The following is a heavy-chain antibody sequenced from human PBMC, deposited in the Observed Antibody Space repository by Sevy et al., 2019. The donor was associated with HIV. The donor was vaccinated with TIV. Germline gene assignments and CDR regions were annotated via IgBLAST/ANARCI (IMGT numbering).Heavy chain of an antibody. Sequence: ASVKVSCKASEYTFTGYYIHWVRQAPGQGLEWMGCINPDIGVTRNIQKLQGRVSMTRDTSISTAYMELRSLSLDDTAEYFGARRFCGGAKCYEDYYFAMDVWGQGTTVTVSS. J-gene: IGHJ6*02. D-gene: IGHD3-3*01. CDR2: INPDIGVT. V-gene: IGHV1-2*02. CDR3: ARRFCGGAKCYEDYYFAMDV. CDR1: EYTFTGYY.